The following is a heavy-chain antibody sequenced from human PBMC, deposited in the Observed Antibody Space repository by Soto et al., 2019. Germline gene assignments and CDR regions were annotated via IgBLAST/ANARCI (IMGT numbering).Heavy chain of an antibody. J-gene: IGHJ6*02. CDR2: TNHSGST. Sequence: SETLSLTCAVYVGSFSGYYWSWSRQPPGNGLEGTGETNHSGSTNYNPSLKSRVTISVDTSKNQFYLKLSSVTAADTAVYYCASARGVRYCSGGSCSNYCYYYGMDVWGQGTTVTVSS. CDR1: VGSFSGYY. D-gene: IGHD2-15*01. V-gene: IGHV4-34*01. CDR3: ASARGVRYCSGGSCSNYCYYYGMDV.